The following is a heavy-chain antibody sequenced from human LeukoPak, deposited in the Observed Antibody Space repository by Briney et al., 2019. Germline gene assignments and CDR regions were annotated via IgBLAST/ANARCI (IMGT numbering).Heavy chain of an antibody. CDR2: IYHSGST. D-gene: IGHD4-17*01. V-gene: IGHV4-38-2*02. CDR1: GYSISSGYY. Sequence: KPSETLSLTCTVSGYSISSGYYWGWIRQPPGKGLEWIGSIYHSGSTYYNPSLKSRVTISEDTSKNQFSLKLSSVTAADTAVYYCATLPTVTPEVDYWGQGTLVTVSP. CDR3: ATLPTVTPEVDY. J-gene: IGHJ4*02.